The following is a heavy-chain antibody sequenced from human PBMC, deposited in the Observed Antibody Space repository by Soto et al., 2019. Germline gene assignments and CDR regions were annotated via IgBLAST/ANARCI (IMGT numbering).Heavy chain of an antibody. CDR2: ISSSSSTI. V-gene: IGHV3-48*01. J-gene: IGHJ3*02. D-gene: IGHD2-21*02. Sequence: GGSLRLSCAASGFTFSSYSMNWVRQAPGKGLEWVSYISSSSSTIYYADSVKGRFTISRDNAKNSLYLQMNSLRAEDTAVYYCASQYAGDPRVVNAFDIWGQGTMVTVSS. CDR3: ASQYAGDPRVVNAFDI. CDR1: GFTFSSYS.